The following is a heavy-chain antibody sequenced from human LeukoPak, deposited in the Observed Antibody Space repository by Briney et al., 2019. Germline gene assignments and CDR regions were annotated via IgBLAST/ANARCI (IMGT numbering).Heavy chain of an antibody. J-gene: IGHJ6*03. CDR2: ISSSSSTI. V-gene: IGHV3-48*04. CDR1: GFTFSSYS. Sequence: GGSLRLSCAASGFTFSSYSMNWVRQAPGKGLEWVSYISSSSSTIYYADSVKGRFTISRDNAKNSLYLQMNSLRAEDTAVYYCARDGGHYDFWSGYLSYYYYYYMDVGGKGTTVTVSS. D-gene: IGHD3-3*01. CDR3: ARDGGHYDFWSGYLSYYYYYYMDV.